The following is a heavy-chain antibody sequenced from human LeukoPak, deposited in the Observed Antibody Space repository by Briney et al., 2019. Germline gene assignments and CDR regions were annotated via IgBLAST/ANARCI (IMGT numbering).Heavy chain of an antibody. D-gene: IGHD2-2*01. CDR1: GFTFSSYA. CDR2: ISGSGGST. V-gene: IGHV3-23*01. J-gene: IGHJ5*02. Sequence: AGGSLRLSCAASGFTFSSYAMSWVRQAPGKGLEWVSAISGSGGSTYYADSVKGRFTISRDNSKNTLYLQMNSLRAEDTAVYYCAKVIVVVPAAAKNWFDPWGQGTLVTVSS. CDR3: AKVIVVVPAAAKNWFDP.